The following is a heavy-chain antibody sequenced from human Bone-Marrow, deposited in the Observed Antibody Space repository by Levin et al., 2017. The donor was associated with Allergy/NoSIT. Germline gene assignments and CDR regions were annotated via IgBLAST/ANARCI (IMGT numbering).Heavy chain of an antibody. CDR2: ISYDGSNK. J-gene: IGHJ5*02. V-gene: IGHV3-30*18. Sequence: GGSLRLSCAASGFTFSSYGMHWVRQAPGKGLEWVAVISYDGSNKYYADSVKGRFTISRDNSKNTLYLQMNSLRAEDTAVYYCAKDPSRMYHYDFWSGNNWFDPWGQGTLVTVSS. CDR3: AKDPSRMYHYDFWSGNNWFDP. D-gene: IGHD3-3*01. CDR1: GFTFSSYG.